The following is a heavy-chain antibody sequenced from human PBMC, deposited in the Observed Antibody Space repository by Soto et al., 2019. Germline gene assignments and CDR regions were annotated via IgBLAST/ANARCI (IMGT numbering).Heavy chain of an antibody. CDR3: ARMDYYGAWSPNWFDP. J-gene: IGHJ5*02. D-gene: IGHD3-10*01. CDR2: MVAHGAT. Sequence: QVQLVQSGAEVKEPGASVKVSCEASGYTFTSYDINWVRQATGQGLEWMGWMVAHGATGYAQKFQGRVIMTREISTSTAYMELNSLTSEDTAVYYCARMDYYGAWSPNWFDPWGQGTLVTVSS. V-gene: IGHV1-8*01. CDR1: GYTFTSYD.